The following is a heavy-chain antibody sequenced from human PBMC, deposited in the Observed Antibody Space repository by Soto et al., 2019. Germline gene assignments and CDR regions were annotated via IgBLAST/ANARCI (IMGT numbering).Heavy chain of an antibody. J-gene: IGHJ6*02. Sequence: GESLRLSCAASGFTFSSYAMHWVRQAPGKGLGWVAVISYDGSNKYYADSVKGRFTISRDNSKNTLYLQMNSLRAEDTAVYYCAREYDGGNSRYYYGMDVWGQGTTVTVSS. CDR1: GFTFSSYA. CDR3: AREYDGGNSRYYYGMDV. V-gene: IGHV3-30-3*01. D-gene: IGHD2-21*02. CDR2: ISYDGSNK.